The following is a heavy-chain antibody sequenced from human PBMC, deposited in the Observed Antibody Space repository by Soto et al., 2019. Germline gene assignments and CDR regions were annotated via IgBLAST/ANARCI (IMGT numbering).Heavy chain of an antibody. V-gene: IGHV1-69*01. CDR1: ERTFSSNG. J-gene: IGHJ6*02. D-gene: IGHD2-21*01. Sequence: QVQLVQSGAEVKKPGSSVKVSCKASERTFSSNGLSWVRQAPGQGLEWLGAIIPMFGTSNYAQNFQGRVTITADEFTSTAYMELSSLTSEDTAVYFCARTPNHFVVTLGESTYYYGLDVWGQGTTVTVSS. CDR3: ARTPNHFVVTLGESTYYYGLDV. CDR2: IIPMFGTS.